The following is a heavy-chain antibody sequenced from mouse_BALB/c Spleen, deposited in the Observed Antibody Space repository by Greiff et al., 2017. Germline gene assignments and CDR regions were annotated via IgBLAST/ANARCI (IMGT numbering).Heavy chain of an antibody. CDR3: ARGYGYDGYAMDY. D-gene: IGHD2-2*01. CDR2: INPSSGYT. CDR1: GYTFTSYW. Sequence: QVQLQQSGPELVRPGASVKMSCKASGYTFTSYWMHWVKQRPGQGLEWIGYINPSSGYTNYNQKFKDKATLTADKSSSTAYMQLSSLTSEDSAVYYCARGYGYDGYAMDYWGQGTSVTVSS. V-gene: IGHV1S26*01. J-gene: IGHJ4*01.